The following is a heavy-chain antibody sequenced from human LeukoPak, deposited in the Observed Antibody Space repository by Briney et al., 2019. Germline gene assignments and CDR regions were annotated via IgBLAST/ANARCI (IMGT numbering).Heavy chain of an antibody. CDR1: GYTFTGYY. CDR2: INPNSGGT. J-gene: IGHJ4*02. Sequence: ASVKVSCKASGYTFTGYYMHWVRQAPGQGLEWMGWINPNSGGTNYAQKFQGRVTMTRDTSISTAYMELSRLRSDDTAVYYCPRPMVRGVIRMTPFDYWGQGTLVTVSS. V-gene: IGHV1-2*02. CDR3: PRPMVRGVIRMTPFDY. D-gene: IGHD3-10*01.